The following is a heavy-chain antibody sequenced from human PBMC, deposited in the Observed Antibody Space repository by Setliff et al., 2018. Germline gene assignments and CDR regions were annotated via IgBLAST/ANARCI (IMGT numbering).Heavy chain of an antibody. CDR1: GFSLSNARMG. CDR3: ARISSLGWLQLSWAFDI. CDR2: IFSNDEK. D-gene: IGHD1-1*01. J-gene: IGHJ3*02. V-gene: IGHV2-26*01. Sequence: ESGPTLVNPTETLTLTCTVSGFSLSNARMGVSWTRQPPGKALEWLAHIFSNDEKSYSTSLKSRLTISKDTSKSQVVLTMTNMDPVDTATYYCARISSLGWLQLSWAFDIWGQGTMVTISS.